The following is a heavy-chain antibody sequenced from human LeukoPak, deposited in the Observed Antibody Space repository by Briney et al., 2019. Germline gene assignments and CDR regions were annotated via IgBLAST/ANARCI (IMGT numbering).Heavy chain of an antibody. J-gene: IGHJ4*02. CDR1: GFTFSTYG. CDR3: ARELSYFDY. V-gene: IGHV3-33*01. CDR2: IWFDGANT. Sequence: GGSLRLSCAASGFTFSTYGMHWVRQAPGKGLEWVAVIWFDGANTYYADSVKGRFTISRDNSQNTLYLQMNSLSAEDTAVYYCARELSYFDYWGQGTLVTVSS.